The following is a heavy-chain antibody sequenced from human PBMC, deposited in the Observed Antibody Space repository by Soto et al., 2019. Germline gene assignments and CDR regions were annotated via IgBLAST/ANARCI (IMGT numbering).Heavy chain of an antibody. V-gene: IGHV4-4*07. J-gene: IGHJ5*02. CDR1: SDSTSGLY. Sequence: SETLSLTCTVSSDSTSGLYWTWIRQPAGKGLEWIGRIYSSGETNYNPSLTGRVIMSLDTSKNQFSLNLTSVTAEDTAVYYCAKDAVYGDGLWLPESWGQGTLVTVSS. CDR3: AKDAVYGDGLWLPES. D-gene: IGHD4-17*01. CDR2: IYSSGET.